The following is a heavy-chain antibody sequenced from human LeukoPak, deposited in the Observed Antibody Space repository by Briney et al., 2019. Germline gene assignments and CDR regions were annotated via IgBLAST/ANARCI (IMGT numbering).Heavy chain of an antibody. CDR2: INPNSGGT. D-gene: IGHD1-26*01. Sequence: PGGSLRLSCAASGYTFTGYYMHWVRQAPGQGLEWMGWINPNSGGTNYAQKFQGRVTMTRDTSISTAYMELSRLRSDDTAVYYCARDGDMSGSFDYWGQGTPVTVSS. V-gene: IGHV1-2*02. CDR3: ARDGDMSGSFDY. J-gene: IGHJ4*02. CDR1: GYTFTGYY.